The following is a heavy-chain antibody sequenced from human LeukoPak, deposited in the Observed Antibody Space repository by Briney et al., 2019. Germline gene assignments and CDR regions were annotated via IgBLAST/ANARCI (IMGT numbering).Heavy chain of an antibody. V-gene: IGHV3-66*01. CDR1: GFTFDDYG. CDR3: ASSDSSGYYSGY. D-gene: IGHD3-22*01. J-gene: IGHJ4*02. Sequence: GGSLRLSCAASGFTFDDYGMSWVSQAPGKGLEWVSVIYSGGSTYYADSVKGRFTISRDNSKNTLYLQMNSLRAEDTAVYYCASSDSSGYYSGYWGQGTLVTVSS. CDR2: IYSGGST.